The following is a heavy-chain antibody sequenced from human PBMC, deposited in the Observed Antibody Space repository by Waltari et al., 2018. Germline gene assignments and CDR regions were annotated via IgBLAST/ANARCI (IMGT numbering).Heavy chain of an antibody. J-gene: IGHJ3*02. CDR3: AMCGGDCYDETDAFDI. CDR2: VDPEDGET. V-gene: IGHV1-69-2*01. Sequence: EVQLVQSGAEVKKPGATVKISCKASGYTFTDYYMHWVQQAPGKGLEWMGRVDPEDGETIYAEKFQGRVTITADTSTDTAYMELSSLRSEDTAVYYCAMCGGDCYDETDAFDIWGQGTMVTVSS. D-gene: IGHD2-21*01. CDR1: GYTFTDYY.